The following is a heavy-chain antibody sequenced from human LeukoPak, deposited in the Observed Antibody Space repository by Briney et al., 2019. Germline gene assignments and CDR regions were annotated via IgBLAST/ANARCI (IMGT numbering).Heavy chain of an antibody. CDR3: TSGYGSGSYVFDY. J-gene: IGHJ4*02. CDR2: ISYDGSNK. CDR1: GFTFSSYG. Sequence: GGSLRLSCAASGFTFSSYGMHWVRQAPGKGLEWVAVISYDGSNKYYADSVKGRFTISRDNSKNTLYLQMNSLKTEDTAVYYCTSGYGSGSYVFDYWGRGTLVTVSS. D-gene: IGHD3-10*01. V-gene: IGHV3-30*03.